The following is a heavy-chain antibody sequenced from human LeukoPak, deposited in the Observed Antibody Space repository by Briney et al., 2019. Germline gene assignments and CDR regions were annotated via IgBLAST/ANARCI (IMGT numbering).Heavy chain of an antibody. V-gene: IGHV1-24*01. CDR1: GYTLTELS. CDR2: FDPEDGET. Sequence: ASVKVSCKVTGYTLTELSMHWVRQAPGKGLEWMGGFDPEDGETIYAQKFQGRVTMTEDTSTDTAYMELSSLRSEDTAVYYCATASLRYCGGDCHSRGYFDYWGQGTLVTVSS. D-gene: IGHD2-21*02. CDR3: ATASLRYCGGDCHSRGYFDY. J-gene: IGHJ4*02.